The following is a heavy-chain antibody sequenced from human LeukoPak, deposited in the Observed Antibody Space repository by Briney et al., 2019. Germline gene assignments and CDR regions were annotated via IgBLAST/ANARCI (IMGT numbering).Heavy chain of an antibody. CDR2: ISSSGSTI. V-gene: IGHV3-48*03. J-gene: IGHJ6*03. CDR3: ARYSEVYYYVDV. Sequence: PGGSLRLSCAASGFTFSSYEMNWVRQAPGKGLEWVSYISSSGSTIYYADSVKGRFTISRDDAERSVYLQMDNVRVEDTAVYFCARYSEVYYYVDVWGTGTTVTVSS. D-gene: IGHD2-21*01. CDR1: GFTFSSYE.